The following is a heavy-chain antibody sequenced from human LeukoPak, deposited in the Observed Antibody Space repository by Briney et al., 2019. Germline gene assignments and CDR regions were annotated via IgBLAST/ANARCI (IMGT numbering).Heavy chain of an antibody. CDR2: IIPILGIA. V-gene: IGHV1-69*04. J-gene: IGHJ4*02. Sequence: SVKVSCKASGGTFSSYAISWVRQAPGQGLEWMGRIIPILGIANYAQKFQGRVTITADKSTGTAYMELSSLRSEDTAVYYCAREEYSSGLDYWGQGTLVTVSS. CDR1: GGTFSSYA. D-gene: IGHD6-19*01. CDR3: AREEYSSGLDY.